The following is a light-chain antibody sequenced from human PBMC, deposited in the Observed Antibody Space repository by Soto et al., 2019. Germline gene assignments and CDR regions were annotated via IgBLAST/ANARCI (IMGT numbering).Light chain of an antibody. V-gene: IGKV3-15*01. CDR2: GAS. CDR3: PQYNNWPFPSWT. J-gene: IGKJ1*01. CDR1: QSVSSN. Sequence: EIVMTQSPATLSVSPGERATLSCRASQSVSSNLAWYQQKPGQAPRLLIYGASTRATGIPASFSGSGSGTEFTLTITSLQSEDFAVYYCPQYNNWPFPSWTFGQGTEVEIK.